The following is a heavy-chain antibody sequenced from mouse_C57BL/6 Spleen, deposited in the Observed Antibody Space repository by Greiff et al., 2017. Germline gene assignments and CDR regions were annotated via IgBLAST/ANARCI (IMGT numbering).Heavy chain of an antibody. V-gene: IGHV5-4*01. CDR3: ARDQGLGPAWFAY. CDR1: GFTFSSYA. Sequence: EVKLVESGGGLVKPGGSLKLSCAASGFTFSSYAMSWVRQTPEKRLEWVATISDGGSYTYYPDNVKGRFTISRDNAKNNLYLQMSHLKSEDTAMYYWARDQGLGPAWFAYWGQGTLVTVSA. CDR2: ISDGGSYT. D-gene: IGHD4-1*01. J-gene: IGHJ3*01.